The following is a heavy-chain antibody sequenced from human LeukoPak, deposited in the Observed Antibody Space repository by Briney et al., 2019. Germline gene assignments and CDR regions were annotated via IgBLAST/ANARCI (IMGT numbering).Heavy chain of an antibody. V-gene: IGHV3-21*04. Sequence: PGGSLRLSCAASGFTFSSYSMNWVRQAPGKGLEWVSSISSSSSYIYYADSVKGRFTISRDNAKNSLYLQMNSLRAEDTALYYCAKDSIAAAGTLGYWGQGTLVTVSS. CDR2: ISSSSSYI. CDR3: AKDSIAAAGTLGY. D-gene: IGHD6-13*01. CDR1: GFTFSSYS. J-gene: IGHJ4*02.